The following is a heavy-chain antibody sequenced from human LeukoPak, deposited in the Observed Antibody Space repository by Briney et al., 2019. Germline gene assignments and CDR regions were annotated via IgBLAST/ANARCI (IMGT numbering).Heavy chain of an antibody. Sequence: PGGSLRLSCAASGFTFSIYALHWVRQAPGKGLEYVSAISSNGDATFYANSVKGRFTISRDNSKNTLYLQMGSLRAEDMAVYYCVRVGNYREFDYWGQGTLVTVSS. J-gene: IGHJ4*02. V-gene: IGHV3-64*01. CDR1: GFTFSIYA. CDR2: ISSNGDAT. D-gene: IGHD1-7*01. CDR3: VRVGNYREFDY.